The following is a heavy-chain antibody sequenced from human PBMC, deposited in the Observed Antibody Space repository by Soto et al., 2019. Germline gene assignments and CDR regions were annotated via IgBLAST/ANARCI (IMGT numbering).Heavy chain of an antibody. CDR3: AKQQMGVIRALDY. CDR1: GFTFSNYA. CDR2: IRETGNT. J-gene: IGHJ4*02. Sequence: GGSLRLSCAASGFTFSNYAMSWIRQAPGKGLEWVSTIRETGNTYYADSVRGRFATSRDNSENTLYLQMSSLRAEDTAVYYCAKQQMGVIRALDYWGQGTLDTVS. V-gene: IGHV3-23*01. D-gene: IGHD1-26*01.